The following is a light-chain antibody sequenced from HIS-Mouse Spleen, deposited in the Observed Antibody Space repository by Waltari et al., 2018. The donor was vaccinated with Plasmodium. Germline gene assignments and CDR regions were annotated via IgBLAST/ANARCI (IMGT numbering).Light chain of an antibody. CDR1: QSVSSN. CDR2: GAS. J-gene: IGKJ3*01. V-gene: IGKV3-15*01. Sequence: EIVMTHVPATLSVSPGERATLSCRASQSVSSNLAWYQQKPGQAPRLLIYGASTRATGIPARFSGSGSGTEFTLTISSLQSEDFAVYYCQQYNNWSFTFGPGTKVDIK. CDR3: QQYNNWSFT.